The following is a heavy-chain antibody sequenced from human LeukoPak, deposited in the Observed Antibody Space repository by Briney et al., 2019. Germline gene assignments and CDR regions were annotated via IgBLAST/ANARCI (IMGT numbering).Heavy chain of an antibody. CDR1: GFTFSDYY. V-gene: IGHV3-11*01. CDR2: ISSSGSTI. Sequence: PGGSLRLSCAASGFTFSDYYMSWIRQAPGKGLEWVSYISSSGSTIYYADSVKGRFTISRDNSKNTLFLQMNSLRAEDTAVYYCAKLSYYDSSGYYYSYFDYWGQGTLVTVSS. CDR3: AKLSYYDSSGYYYSYFDY. D-gene: IGHD3-22*01. J-gene: IGHJ4*02.